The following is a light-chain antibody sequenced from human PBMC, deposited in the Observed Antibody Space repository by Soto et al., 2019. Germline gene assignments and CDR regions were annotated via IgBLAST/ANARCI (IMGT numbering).Light chain of an antibody. CDR3: SSYTSSSTRV. V-gene: IGLV2-14*01. Sequence: QSALTQPASVSGSPGQSITISCTGTSSDVGRYNYVSWYQQHPGKAPKLMIYEVSNRPSGVSNRFSGSKSGNTASLTISGLKAEDEAEYYCSSYTSSSTRVFGGGTKLTVL. CDR2: EVS. CDR1: SSDVGRYNY. J-gene: IGLJ3*02.